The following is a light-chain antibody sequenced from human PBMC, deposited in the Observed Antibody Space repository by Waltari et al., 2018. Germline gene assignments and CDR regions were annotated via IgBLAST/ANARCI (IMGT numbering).Light chain of an antibody. J-gene: IGLJ2*01. Sequence: QAVLTQPSSLSASPGASASLTCTLHSGLNVASYRLYWYKQKPGSPPQFLLMYKSDSDKRQGSGVPSRFSGSKDASANAGILLISGLQSVYEADYYCMIWHNSAVVFGGGTKLTVL. CDR3: MIWHNSAVV. CDR2: YKSDSDK. V-gene: IGLV5-45*02. CDR1: SGLNVASYR.